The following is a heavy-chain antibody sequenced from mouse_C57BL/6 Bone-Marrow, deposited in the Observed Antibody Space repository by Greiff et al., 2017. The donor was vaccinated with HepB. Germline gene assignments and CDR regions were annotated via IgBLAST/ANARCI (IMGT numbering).Heavy chain of an antibody. CDR1: GYTFTEYT. CDR2: FNPGCGSI. V-gene: IGHV1-62-2*01. D-gene: IGHD2-1*01. CDR3: ARHKEHGNYGFAY. Sequence: QVQLKQSGAELVKPGASVKLSCKASGYTFTEYTIYWVKQRSGQSLEWIGWFNPGCGSIKYNEKFKDKATMTADKSSSTVYMELSSVKSEDSAVYYCARHKEHGNYGFAYWGQGTLVTVSA. J-gene: IGHJ3*01.